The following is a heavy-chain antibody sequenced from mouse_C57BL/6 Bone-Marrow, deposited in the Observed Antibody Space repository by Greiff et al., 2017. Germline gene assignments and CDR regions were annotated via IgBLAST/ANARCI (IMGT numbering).Heavy chain of an antibody. D-gene: IGHD3-2*02. Sequence: QVQLQQPGAELVKPGASVKLSCKASGYTFTSYWMQWVKQRPGQGLEWIGEIDPSDSYTNSNQKFKGKSTLTVDKSSSTAYMQLSSLTSEDSAVYYCAREREDSSGYYYAMDYWGQGTSVTVSS. V-gene: IGHV1-50*01. CDR2: IDPSDSYT. J-gene: IGHJ4*01. CDR3: AREREDSSGYYYAMDY. CDR1: GYTFTSYW.